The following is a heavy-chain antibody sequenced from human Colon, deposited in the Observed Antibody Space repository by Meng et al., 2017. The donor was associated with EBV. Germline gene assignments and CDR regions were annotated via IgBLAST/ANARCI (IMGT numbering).Heavy chain of an antibody. J-gene: IGHJ5*02. CDR2: IYYIGGT. D-gene: IGHD3-10*01. CDR3: ARVSGRSFDP. CDR1: GDSGATGRYY. V-gene: IGHV4-61*01. Sequence: VQLQESGPGLVKPSETLSLTCTCSGDSGATGRYYWSWIRQPPGKGLEWIAYIYYIGGTNYNPSLKSRLTISLDTSKNQFSLSLRSVTAADTAVYYCARVSGRSFDPWGQGTLVTVSS.